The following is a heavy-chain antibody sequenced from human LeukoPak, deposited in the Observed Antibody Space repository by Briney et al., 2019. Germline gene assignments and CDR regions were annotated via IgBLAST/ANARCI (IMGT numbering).Heavy chain of an antibody. Sequence: GGSLRLSCAASGLPFSNHAMSWVRHPPGKGLEWVSAISNGNTYYADSVWGGFTLSRDDSKNRVYLQMNRLRDEDTALYYCVREAGYCASVCLRSNWCDPWGEGTLVTVPS. CDR3: VREAGYCASVCLRSNWCDP. J-gene: IGHJ5*02. CDR1: GLPFSNHA. CDR2: ISNGNT. D-gene: IGHD5/OR15-5a*01. V-gene: IGHV3-23*01.